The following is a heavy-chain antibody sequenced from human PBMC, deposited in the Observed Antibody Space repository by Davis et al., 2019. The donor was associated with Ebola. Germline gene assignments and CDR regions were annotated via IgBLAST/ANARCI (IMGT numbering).Heavy chain of an antibody. CDR1: GGSFSGYY. D-gene: IGHD6-19*01. CDR2: INHIGST. V-gene: IGHV4-34*01. CDR3: AGIPGYSSGRDPY. Sequence: MPSETLSPTFAVYGGSFSGYYWSWIRQSPGKGPEWIGEINHIGSTNYNPSLKSRVTISVDTSKNQFSLKLSAVTAADTAVYYCAGIPGYSSGRDPYWGQGTLVTVSS. J-gene: IGHJ4*02.